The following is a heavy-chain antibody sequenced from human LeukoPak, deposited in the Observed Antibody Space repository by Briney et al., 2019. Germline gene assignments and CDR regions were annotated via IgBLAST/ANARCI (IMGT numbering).Heavy chain of an antibody. CDR2: IKSDGSST. J-gene: IGHJ5*02. CDR1: GFSFSSYW. D-gene: IGHD4-17*01. Sequence: QFGGSLRLSCAASGFSFSSYWMHWVRQAPVKGLVWVSRIKSDGSSTSYADSVKDRFTISRDNAKNTLYLHMNSLRAEDTAVYYCARERGDPNWFVPWGQGTLVTVSS. CDR3: ARERGDPNWFVP. V-gene: IGHV3-74*01.